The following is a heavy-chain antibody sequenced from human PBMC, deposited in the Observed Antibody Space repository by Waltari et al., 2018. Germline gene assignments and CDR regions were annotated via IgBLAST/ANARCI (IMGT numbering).Heavy chain of an antibody. J-gene: IGHJ3*02. D-gene: IGHD6-19*01. CDR2: VFHDGTT. CDR3: AKYSSGSSHPPDAFDI. V-gene: IGHV4-34*12. Sequence: QVQLQQWGAGLLKPSETLSPTCVVSGGSFNDYYWRWIRQPPGKGLEWIGEVFHDGTTSYNPSLKGRVTISVDTSNNQFSLKLTSVTAADEALYYCAKYSSGSSHPPDAFDIWGPGTEVTVSS. CDR1: GGSFNDYY.